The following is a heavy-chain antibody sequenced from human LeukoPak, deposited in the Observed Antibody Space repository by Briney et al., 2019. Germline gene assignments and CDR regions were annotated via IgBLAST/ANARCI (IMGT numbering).Heavy chain of an antibody. Sequence: GGSLRLSCAASGFTSSSYAVSWVRQAPGKGLEWVSAISGNGGSTYDADSVNGRFTISRDNSKNTLYLKMNSLRAEDTAVYYCAKGRGVTIFGAAEVGFNFDFSGQGTLVTVSS. CDR2: ISGNGGST. J-gene: IGHJ4*02. D-gene: IGHD3-3*01. V-gene: IGHV3-23*01. CDR3: AKGRGVTIFGAAEVGFNFDF. CDR1: GFTSSSYA.